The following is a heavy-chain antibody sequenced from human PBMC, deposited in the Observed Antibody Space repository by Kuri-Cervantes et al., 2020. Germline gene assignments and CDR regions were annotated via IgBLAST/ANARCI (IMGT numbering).Heavy chain of an antibody. CDR2: IYYSGST. CDR1: GGSISSSSYY. V-gene: IGHV4-39*07. Sequence: SETLSLTCTVSGGSISSSSYYWGWIRQPPGKGLEWIGGIYYSGSTYYNPSLKSRVTISVDTSKNQFSLKLSSVTAADTAVYYCASVAVAGKGPDYWGQGTLVTVSS. CDR3: ASVAVAGKGPDY. J-gene: IGHJ4*02. D-gene: IGHD6-19*01.